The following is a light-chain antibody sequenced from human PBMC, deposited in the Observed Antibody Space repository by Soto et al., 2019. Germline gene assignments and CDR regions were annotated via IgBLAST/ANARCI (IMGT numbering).Light chain of an antibody. V-gene: IGKV3-20*01. Sequence: EIVLTQSPGTLSLSPGERATLSCRASQSVITNLAWFQQKPGQAPRLLIYGASTRATGTPVRFSGSGSGTDFTLTITRLEPEDFALYYCQQYGGSPITFGLGTRLEI. J-gene: IGKJ5*01. CDR1: QSVITN. CDR3: QQYGGSPIT. CDR2: GAS.